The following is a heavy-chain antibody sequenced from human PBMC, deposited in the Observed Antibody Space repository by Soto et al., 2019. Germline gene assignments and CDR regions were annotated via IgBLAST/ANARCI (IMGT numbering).Heavy chain of an antibody. J-gene: IGHJ6*02. CDR2: IYYSGRT. CDR3: ARAPSYYDCGSGAQLLYYGMDI. D-gene: IGHD3-3*01. CDR1: GGSISTYY. V-gene: IGHV4-59*01. Sequence: SEPLSLTSTVSGGSISTYYCSWIRQPPGRGLEWIGYIYYSGRTNYNTSLKTRVTKAVDTSKNQFTLKPSSVTAADTAVYYCARAPSYYDCGSGAQLLYYGMDIWGHGTTLTVA.